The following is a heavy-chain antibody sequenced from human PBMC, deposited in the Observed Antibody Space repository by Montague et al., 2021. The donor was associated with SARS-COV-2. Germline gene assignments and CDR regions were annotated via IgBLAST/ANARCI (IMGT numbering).Heavy chain of an antibody. CDR3: ARDQNHGMDV. V-gene: IGHV3-23*01. Sequence: SRRLSWAASGFPFSSHGMYLFRQPPVKGLEWVSEIHGRGDGTYYSDSVKGRFTISRDNSKNTLYLQMNSLRVEDTAVYYCARDQNHGMDVWGQGTTVIVSS. J-gene: IGHJ6*02. CDR2: IHGRGDGT. CDR1: GFPFSSHG. D-gene: IGHD1-14*01.